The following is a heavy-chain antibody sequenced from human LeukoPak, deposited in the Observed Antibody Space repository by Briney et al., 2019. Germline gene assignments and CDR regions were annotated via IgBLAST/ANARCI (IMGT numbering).Heavy chain of an antibody. D-gene: IGHD2-2*01. J-gene: IGHJ6*02. V-gene: IGHV4-34*01. Sequence: SETLSLTCAVYGGSFSDYFWGWIRQPPGKGLEWIGEINHSGRTYYNPSLKSRVTTSVDTSKNQFSLNLSSVTVADTAVYYCARDVVVVPAATHYGMDVWGQGTTVTVSS. CDR2: INHSGRT. CDR1: GGSFSDYF. CDR3: ARDVVVVPAATHYGMDV.